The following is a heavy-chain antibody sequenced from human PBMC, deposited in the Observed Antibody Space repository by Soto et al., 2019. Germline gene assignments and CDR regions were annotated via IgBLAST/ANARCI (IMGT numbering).Heavy chain of an antibody. D-gene: IGHD2-21*02. J-gene: IGHJ4*02. CDR1: GYTFTSYD. Sequence: ASVKVSCKASGYTFTSYDINWVRQATGQGLEWMGWMNPNSGNTGYAQKFQGRVTITRDTSASTAYMELSSLRSEDTAVYYCARAWVVVTAPDYWGQGTLVTVSS. V-gene: IGHV1-8*01. CDR3: ARAWVVVTAPDY. CDR2: MNPNSGNT.